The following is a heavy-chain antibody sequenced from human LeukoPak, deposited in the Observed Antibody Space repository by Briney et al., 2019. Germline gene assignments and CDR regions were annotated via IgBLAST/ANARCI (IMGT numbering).Heavy chain of an antibody. Sequence: PGGSLRLSCAASGFTFSSYEMNWVRQAPGKGLEWVSYIGGSGSTIYYADSVKGRFTISRDNAKNSLYLQMNRLRGEDTAVYYCAKDYKLVVATFDIWGQGTMVTVSS. CDR2: IGGSGSTI. CDR1: GFTFSSYE. J-gene: IGHJ3*02. CDR3: AKDYKLVVATFDI. V-gene: IGHV3-48*03. D-gene: IGHD3-22*01.